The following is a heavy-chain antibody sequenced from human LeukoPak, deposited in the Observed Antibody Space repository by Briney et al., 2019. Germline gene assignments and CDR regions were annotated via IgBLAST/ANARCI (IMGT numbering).Heavy chain of an antibody. CDR2: IKQDGSEK. D-gene: IGHD6-19*01. CDR1: GFTFSSHC. V-gene: IGHV3-7*01. CDR3: ARVRIAVAVSAFDI. J-gene: IGHJ3*02. Sequence: GGSLRLSCEASGFTFSSHCMSWVRQAPGEGLEWVANIKQDGSEKYYVDSVKGRFTISRDNAKNSLYLQMSILRAADTAVSYCARVRIAVAVSAFDIWGQGTMVTVSS.